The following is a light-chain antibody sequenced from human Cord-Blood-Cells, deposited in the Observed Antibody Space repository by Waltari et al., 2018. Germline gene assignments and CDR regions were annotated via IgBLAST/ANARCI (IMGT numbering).Light chain of an antibody. CDR1: SSNIGSHY. J-gene: IGLJ2*01. CDR3: AAWDDSLSGVV. CDR2: RNN. V-gene: IGLV1-47*01. Sequence: QSVLTQPPSASGTPGQRVTISCSGSSSNIGSHYLTWYQQLPGTAPKLLIYRNNQRPSGVPDRFSGSKSGTSASLAISGLRSEDEADYYCAAWDDSLSGVVFGGGTKLTVL.